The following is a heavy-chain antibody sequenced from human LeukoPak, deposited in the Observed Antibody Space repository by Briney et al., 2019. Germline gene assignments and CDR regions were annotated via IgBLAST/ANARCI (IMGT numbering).Heavy chain of an antibody. CDR2: ISSSSSYI. CDR3: ARDRDYYGSGSLDY. D-gene: IGHD3-10*01. V-gene: IGHV3-21*01. Sequence: GGSLRLSCAASGFTFSSYSMNWVRQAPGKGLEWVSSISSSSSYIYYADSVKGRFTISRDNAKNSLYLQMSSLRAEDTAVYYCARDRDYYGSGSLDYWGQGTLVTVSS. J-gene: IGHJ4*02. CDR1: GFTFSSYS.